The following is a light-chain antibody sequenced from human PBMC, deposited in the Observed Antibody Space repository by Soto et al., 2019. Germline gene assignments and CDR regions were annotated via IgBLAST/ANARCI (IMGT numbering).Light chain of an antibody. CDR1: PSVTNF. J-gene: IGKJ2*01. CDR2: GAF. V-gene: IGKV3-20*01. CDR3: HHYGSSPPYT. Sequence: EIVLTQSPATLSLSPGERATLSCRASPSVTNFLAWYQQKPGQAPRLLIYGAFNRATGIPARFSGSGSGTDFTLTIDRLEPEDFVVYFCHHYGSSPPYTFGQGTKLDIK.